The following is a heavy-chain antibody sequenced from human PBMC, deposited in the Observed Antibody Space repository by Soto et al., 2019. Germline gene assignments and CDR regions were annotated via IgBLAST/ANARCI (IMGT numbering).Heavy chain of an antibody. CDR3: ARSIVVVTALDY. Sequence: GASVKVSCKASGYTFTSYAMHWVRQAPGQGLEWMGGIIPIFGTANYAQKFQGRVTITADESTSTAYMELSSLRSEDTAVYYCARSIVVVTALDYWGQGTLVTVSS. J-gene: IGHJ4*02. D-gene: IGHD2-21*02. V-gene: IGHV1-69*13. CDR1: GYTFTSYA. CDR2: IIPIFGTA.